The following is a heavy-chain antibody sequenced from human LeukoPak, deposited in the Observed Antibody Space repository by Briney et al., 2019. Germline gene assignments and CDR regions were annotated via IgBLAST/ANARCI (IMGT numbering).Heavy chain of an antibody. Sequence: GGSLRLSCAASGFTFSDYYMSWIRQAPGKGLEWVAFIRYDGSNKYYADSVKGRFTISRDNSKNTLYLQMDSLRAEDTAVYYCAKDRAYYYGSGSSDIDYWGQGTLVTVSS. CDR1: GFTFSDYY. V-gene: IGHV3-30*02. CDR2: IRYDGSNK. D-gene: IGHD3-10*01. J-gene: IGHJ4*02. CDR3: AKDRAYYYGSGSSDIDY.